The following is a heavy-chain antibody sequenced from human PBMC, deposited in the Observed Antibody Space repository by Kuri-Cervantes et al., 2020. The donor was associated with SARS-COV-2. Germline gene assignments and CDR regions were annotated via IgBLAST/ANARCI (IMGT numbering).Heavy chain of an antibody. CDR3: ARDIHSSGWPGWFDP. Sequence: SETLSLTCTVSGGSISSGSCYWSWIRQPAGKGLEWIGRIYTSGSTNYNPSLKSRVTISVDTSKNQFSLKLSSVTAADTAVYYCARDIHSSGWPGWFDPWGQGTLVTVSS. CDR2: IYTSGST. V-gene: IGHV4-61*02. D-gene: IGHD6-19*01. J-gene: IGHJ5*02. CDR1: GGSISSGSCY.